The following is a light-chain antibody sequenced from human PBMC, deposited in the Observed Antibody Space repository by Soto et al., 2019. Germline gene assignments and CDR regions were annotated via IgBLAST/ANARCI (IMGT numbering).Light chain of an antibody. CDR2: DAS. J-gene: IGKJ4*01. Sequence: EIVLTQSPATLSLSPGERATLSCRASQSVSSYLAWYQQKPGQAPRLLIYDASNRATGIPARFSGSGSVTDFTLTISGLEPEDFAVYYCQQRSSWPLTFGGGTKVELK. V-gene: IGKV3-11*01. CDR3: QQRSSWPLT. CDR1: QSVSSY.